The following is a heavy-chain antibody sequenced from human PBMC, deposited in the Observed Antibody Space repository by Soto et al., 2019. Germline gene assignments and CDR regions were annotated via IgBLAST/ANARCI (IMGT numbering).Heavy chain of an antibody. V-gene: IGHV5-10-1*01. CDR2: IDPSDSYT. CDR1: GYSFTSYW. D-gene: IGHD4-17*01. J-gene: IGHJ6*02. Sequence: GESLKISCKGSGYSFTSYWISWVRQMPGKGLEWMGRIDPSDSYTNYSPFFQGHVTISADKSISTAYLQWSSLKASDTAMYYCARSTTVTTYSDYGMDVWGQGTTVTVSS. CDR3: ARSTTVTTYSDYGMDV.